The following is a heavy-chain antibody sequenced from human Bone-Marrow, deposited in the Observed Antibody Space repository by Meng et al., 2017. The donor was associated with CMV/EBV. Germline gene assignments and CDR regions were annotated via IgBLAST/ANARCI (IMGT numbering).Heavy chain of an antibody. CDR2: ISWNSGSI. CDR3: AKDIGRATVTLHYYYYGMDV. CDR1: GFTFDDYA. V-gene: IGHV3-9*01. Sequence: GGSLRLSCAASGFTFDDYAMHWVRQAPGKGLEWVSGISWNSGSIGYADSVKGRFTISRDNAKNSLYLQMNSLRAEDTALYYCAKDIGRATVTLHYYYYGMDVWGQGTTVTVSS. J-gene: IGHJ6*02. D-gene: IGHD4-11*01.